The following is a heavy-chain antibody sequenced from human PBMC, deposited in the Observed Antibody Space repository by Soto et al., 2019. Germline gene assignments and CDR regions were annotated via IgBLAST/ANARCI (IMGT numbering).Heavy chain of an antibody. D-gene: IGHD3-22*01. CDR1: GGSISSGGYY. Sequence: SETLSLTCTVSGGSISSGGYYWSWIRQHPGKGLEWIGYIYYSGSTYYNPSLKSRVTISVDTSKNQFSLKLSSVTAADTAVYYCASDYYDSSGYLLDYWGQGTLVTVSS. CDR3: ASDYYDSSGYLLDY. J-gene: IGHJ4*02. V-gene: IGHV4-31*03. CDR2: IYYSGST.